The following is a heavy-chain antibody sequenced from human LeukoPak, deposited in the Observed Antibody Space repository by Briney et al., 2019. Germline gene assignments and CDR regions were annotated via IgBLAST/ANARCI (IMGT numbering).Heavy chain of an antibody. D-gene: IGHD3-3*01. CDR1: GFTFSSYS. J-gene: IGHJ4*02. CDR3: ARITDFWSGYYPSPFDY. Sequence: PGGSLRLSCAASGFTFSSYSMNWVRQAPGKGLEWVSSISSSSSYIYYADSVKGRFIISRDNAKNSLYLQMNSLRAEDTAVYYCARITDFWSGYYPSPFDYWGQGTLVTVSS. CDR2: ISSSSSYI. V-gene: IGHV3-21*01.